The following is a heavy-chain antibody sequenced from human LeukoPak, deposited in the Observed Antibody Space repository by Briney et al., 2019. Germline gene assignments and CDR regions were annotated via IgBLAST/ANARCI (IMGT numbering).Heavy chain of an antibody. CDR2: ISSSGITI. J-gene: IGHJ4*02. V-gene: IGHV3-11*01. Sequence: GGSLRLSCAASGFSFTDYYMTWIRQAPGMGLEWVSYISSSGITIYYGDSVKGRFTISRDNTKNSLYLQMTCLRAEDTAIYYCARAVVVIGATPNYWGQGTLVTVSS. CDR3: ARAVVVIGATPNY. D-gene: IGHD2-15*01. CDR1: GFSFTDYY.